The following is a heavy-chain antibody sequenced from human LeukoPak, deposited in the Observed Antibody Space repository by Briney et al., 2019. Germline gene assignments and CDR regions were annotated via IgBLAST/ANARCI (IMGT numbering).Heavy chain of an antibody. D-gene: IGHD3-16*01. V-gene: IGHV3-15*01. CDR1: GFTFSNAW. J-gene: IGHJ4*02. CDR3: TRGLGYVWGSSFDY. CDR2: IKSNTDGGTT. Sequence: GGSLRLSCAAAGFTFSNAWMSWVRPALGKGLEWGGRIKSNTDGGTTDYAAPVKGSYTISRDDSKNTLYLQMNSLTTENTAVYYCTRGLGYVWGSSFDYWGQGTLVTVSS.